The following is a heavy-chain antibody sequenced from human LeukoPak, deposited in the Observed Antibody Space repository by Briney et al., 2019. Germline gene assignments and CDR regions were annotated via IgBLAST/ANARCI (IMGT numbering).Heavy chain of an antibody. J-gene: IGHJ4*02. CDR3: AKGRGSANSGRNY. CDR2: ISGSGDST. V-gene: IGHV3-23*01. CDR1: VFTFSSYA. Sequence: GGSLRLSCADSVFTFSSYAMRWVRQAPGKGLEWVSGISGSGDSTDYANSVKGRFTISRDNSKNTLYLQLNSLRAEDTAVYFCAKGRGSANSGRNYWAQGPLVTVPS. D-gene: IGHD1-26*01.